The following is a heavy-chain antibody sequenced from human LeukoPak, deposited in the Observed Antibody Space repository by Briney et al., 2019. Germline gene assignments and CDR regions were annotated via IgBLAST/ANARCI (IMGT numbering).Heavy chain of an antibody. CDR3: ARRLGSGPYLPNYYYFGMYV. V-gene: IGHV4-39*06. CDR1: CDSVSRTCAC. Sequence: SETLCLACSVSCDSVSRTCACWAWIHGPPGKGREWIGSVDSSGDTYYNPWLKRRFTMSIDTSNSQFTRKVMSVTAADTAVYYCARRLGSGPYLPNYYYFGMYVWGQGTTVAV. CDR2: VDSSGDT. D-gene: IGHD3-3*01. J-gene: IGHJ6*02.